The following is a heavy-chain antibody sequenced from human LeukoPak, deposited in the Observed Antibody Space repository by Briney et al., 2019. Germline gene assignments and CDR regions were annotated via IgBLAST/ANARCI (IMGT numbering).Heavy chain of an antibody. CDR2: ISYDGSNK. D-gene: IGHD1-20*01. CDR3: AKQGITGTGGYFDY. Sequence: GRSLRLSCAASGFTFSSYCMHWVRQAPGKGLEWVAVISYDGSNKYYADSVKGRFTIPRDNSKNTLYLQMNSLRAEDTAVYYCAKQGITGTGGYFDYWGQGTLVTVSS. CDR1: GFTFSSYC. J-gene: IGHJ4*02. V-gene: IGHV3-30*18.